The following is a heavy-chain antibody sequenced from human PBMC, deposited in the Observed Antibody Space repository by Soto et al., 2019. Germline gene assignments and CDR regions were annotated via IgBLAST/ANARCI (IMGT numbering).Heavy chain of an antibody. V-gene: IGHV3-30-3*01. CDR3: ARGAGITVPGTSFDY. Sequence: QVQLVESGGGVAQPGRSLRLSCAASGFTFSSHSMHWVRQAPGKGLEWVAVIAFDGSYKYYADSVKGRFTISRDNSKNPLYLKMNSLRAEDTAVYYCARGAGITVPGTSFDYWGQGTLVTVSS. CDR2: IAFDGSYK. CDR1: GFTFSSHS. D-gene: IGHD6-19*01. J-gene: IGHJ4*02.